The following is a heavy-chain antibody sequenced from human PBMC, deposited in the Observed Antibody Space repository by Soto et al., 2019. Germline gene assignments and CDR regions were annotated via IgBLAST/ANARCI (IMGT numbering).Heavy chain of an antibody. D-gene: IGHD4-17*01. Sequence: SETLSLTCTVSGGSIGINDYYWSWIRQPPGKGLEWIGYIYFTGNTYYNPSLKSRVTISVDTSKNQFSLKLSSVTAADTAVYYCARATAYGGNSFDYWGQGTLVTVSS. CDR1: GGSIGINDYY. J-gene: IGHJ4*02. CDR2: IYFTGNT. CDR3: ARATAYGGNSFDY. V-gene: IGHV4-30-4*01.